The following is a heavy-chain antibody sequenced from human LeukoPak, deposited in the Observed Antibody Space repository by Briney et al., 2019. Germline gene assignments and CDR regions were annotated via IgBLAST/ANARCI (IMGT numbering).Heavy chain of an antibody. CDR2: ISWNSGSI. CDR1: GFTFDDYA. Sequence: GGSLRLSCAASGFTFDDYAMHWVRQAPGKGLEWVSGISWNSGSIGYADSVKGRFTISRDNAKNSLYLQMNSLRAEDTALYYCAKVCGSRRPDAGYFDYWGQGTLVTVSS. J-gene: IGHJ4*02. D-gene: IGHD2-21*01. CDR3: AKVCGSRRPDAGYFDY. V-gene: IGHV3-9*01.